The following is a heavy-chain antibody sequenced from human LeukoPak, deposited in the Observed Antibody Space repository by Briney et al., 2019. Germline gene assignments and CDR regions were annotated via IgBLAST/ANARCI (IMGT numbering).Heavy chain of an antibody. J-gene: IGHJ3*02. D-gene: IGHD3-22*01. V-gene: IGHV1-46*01. CDR1: GYTFTSYY. CDR2: INPSGGST. Sequence: ASVKVSCKASGYTFTSYYMHWVRQAPRQGLEWMGIINPSGGSTSYAQKFQGRVTMTRDMSTSTVYMELSSLRSEDTAVYYCARLIPTYYYDSSGVNDAFDIWGQGTMVTVSS. CDR3: ARLIPTYYYDSSGVNDAFDI.